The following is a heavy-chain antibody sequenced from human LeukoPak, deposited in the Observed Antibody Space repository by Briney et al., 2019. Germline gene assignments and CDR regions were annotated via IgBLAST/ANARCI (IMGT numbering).Heavy chain of an antibody. J-gene: IGHJ6*02. CDR2: ISYDGSNK. CDR1: GFTFSSYA. CDR3: ARDRITIFGVALYYYYYYGMDV. D-gene: IGHD3-3*01. V-gene: IGHV3-30*04. Sequence: GGSLRLSCAASGFTFSSYAMHWVRQAPGKGLEWVAVISYDGSNKYYADSVKGRFTISRDNSKNTLYLQMNGLRAEDTAVYYCARDRITIFGVALYYYYYYGMDVWGQGTTVTVSS.